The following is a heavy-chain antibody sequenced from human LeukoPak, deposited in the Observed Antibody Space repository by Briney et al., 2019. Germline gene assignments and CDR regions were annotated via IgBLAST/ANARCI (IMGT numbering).Heavy chain of an antibody. CDR1: GGSFSGYY. D-gene: IGHD3-9*01. CDR2: INHSGST. CDR3: ARGGYYDILTGYTGDNAFDI. Sequence: ETLSLTCAVYGGSFSGYYWSWIRQPPGKGLEWIGEINHSGSTNYNPSLKSRVTISVDTSKNQFSLKLSSVTAADTAVYYCARGGYYDILTGYTGDNAFDIWGQGTMVTVSS. J-gene: IGHJ3*02. V-gene: IGHV4-34*01.